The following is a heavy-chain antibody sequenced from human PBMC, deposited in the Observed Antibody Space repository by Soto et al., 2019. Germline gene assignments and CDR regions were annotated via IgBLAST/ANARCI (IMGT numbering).Heavy chain of an antibody. D-gene: IGHD6-19*01. V-gene: IGHV1-69*01. Sequence: QVQLVQSGAEVKKPGSSVKVYCKASGGTFSSYAISWVRQAHGQGLEWMGGIIPIFGTANYAQKFQGRVTITADESTSTAYMELSSLRSEDTSVYYCARGFSGVGGWAYWGQGTLVTVSS. CDR3: ARGFSGVGGWAY. CDR2: IIPIFGTA. CDR1: GGTFSSYA. J-gene: IGHJ4*02.